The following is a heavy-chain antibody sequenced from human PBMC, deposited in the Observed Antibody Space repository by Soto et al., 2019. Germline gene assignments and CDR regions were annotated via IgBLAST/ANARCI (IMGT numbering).Heavy chain of an antibody. J-gene: IGHJ6*01. D-gene: IGHD1-1*01. CDR2: ISYEGSNT. Sequence: QVHLVESGGGVVQPGRSLRLSCVASGFTFGTYGIHWDRQAPGKGLQWVALISYEGSNTYYADSVRGRFTISRDNAKNTLYLQMNSLRPEDSGVHFCARVAPGNNLYYFSGLDVWGQGTSVTVSS. CDR1: GFTFGTYG. CDR3: ARVAPGNNLYYFSGLDV. V-gene: IGHV3-30-3*01.